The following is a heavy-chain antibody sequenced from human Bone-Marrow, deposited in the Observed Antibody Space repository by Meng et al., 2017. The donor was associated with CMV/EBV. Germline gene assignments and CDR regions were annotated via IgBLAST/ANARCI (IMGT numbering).Heavy chain of an antibody. J-gene: IGHJ4*02. CDR3: ADGGNGIDY. CDR1: GFTFSSYA. CDR2: ISGSGGST. V-gene: IGHV3-23*01. Sequence: GESLKISCAASGFTFSSYAMSWVRQAPGKGLEWVSAISGSGGSTYYADSVKGRFTISRDNSKNTLYLQMNSLRAEDTAVYYCADGGNGIDYWGQRTLVTVSS. D-gene: IGHD4-23*01.